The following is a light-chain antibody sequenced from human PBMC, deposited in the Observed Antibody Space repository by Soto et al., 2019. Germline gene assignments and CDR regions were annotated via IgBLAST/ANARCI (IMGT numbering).Light chain of an antibody. CDR3: LQYNNWPPA. CDR1: QSDSSN. Sequence: EIVMTQSPATLSVSPGERATLSCRASQSDSSNLAWYQQKPGQAPRLLIYGASTRATGIPARFSGSGSGTEFTLTISSLQFEDFAVYYCLQYNNWPPAFGQGTRLEIK. J-gene: IGKJ5*01. V-gene: IGKV3-15*01. CDR2: GAS.